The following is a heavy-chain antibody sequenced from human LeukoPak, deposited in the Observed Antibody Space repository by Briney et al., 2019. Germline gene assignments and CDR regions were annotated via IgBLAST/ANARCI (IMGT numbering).Heavy chain of an antibody. D-gene: IGHD4-17*01. J-gene: IGHJ3*02. CDR2: ISRSGSTI. CDR3: ATRNYGDSYGAFDI. CDR1: GLPFSDYY. Sequence: GGSLRLSRAASGLPFSDYYLSWVRHAPGKGLECVSYISRSGSTIYYADSVKGRFTSSKDNAKNSLYLQMNSLRAEDTAVYYCATRNYGDSYGAFDIWGQGTMVTVSS. V-gene: IGHV3-11*04.